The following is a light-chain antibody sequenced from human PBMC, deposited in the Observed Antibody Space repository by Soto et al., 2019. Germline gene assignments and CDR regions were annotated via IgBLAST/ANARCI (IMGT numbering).Light chain of an antibody. V-gene: IGKV1D-8*01. CDR3: AQYYSFPPT. CDR2: AAF. Sequence: VIWMTQSPSLLSASTGDRVTISCRMSQAISSYLAWYQQKPGKAPELLIYAAFTLKSWVPSRFSGSGSGTDFTLTISCLQSEDFATYYCAQYYSFPPTFGQGTKLEIK. CDR1: QAISSY. J-gene: IGKJ2*01.